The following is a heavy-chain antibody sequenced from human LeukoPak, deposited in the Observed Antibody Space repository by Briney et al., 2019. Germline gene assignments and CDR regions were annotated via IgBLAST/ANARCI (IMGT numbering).Heavy chain of an antibody. D-gene: IGHD3-10*01. CDR2: INHSGST. V-gene: IGHV4-34*01. J-gene: IGHJ5*02. CDR1: GGSFSGYY. CDR3: ARGPNYYGSGSYYRSWFDP. Sequence: SETLSLTCAVYGGSFSGYYWSWIRQPPGKGLEWIGEINHSGSTNYNLSLKSRVTISVDTSKNQFSLKLSSVTAADTAVYYCARGPNYYGSGSYYRSWFDPWGQGTLVTVSS.